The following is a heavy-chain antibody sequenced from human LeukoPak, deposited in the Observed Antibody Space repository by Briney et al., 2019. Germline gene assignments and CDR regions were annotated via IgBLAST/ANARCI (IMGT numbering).Heavy chain of an antibody. Sequence: GGSLRLSCAASGFTFSDYYMSWVRQAPGKGLEWVSLISGSGRDTYYADSVKGRFTISRDNSKNTLYLQMNSLRAEDTAIYYCAEGTAAGNWGQGTLVTVSS. D-gene: IGHD6-13*01. CDR3: AEGTAAGN. CDR1: GFTFSDYY. V-gene: IGHV3-23*01. CDR2: ISGSGRDT. J-gene: IGHJ4*02.